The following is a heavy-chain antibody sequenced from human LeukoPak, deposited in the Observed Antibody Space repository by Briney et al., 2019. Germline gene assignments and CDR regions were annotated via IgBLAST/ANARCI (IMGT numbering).Heavy chain of an antibody. D-gene: IGHD2-21*01. CDR1: GFTVSSNY. CDR2: IYSGGST. CDR3: AKAPVTSCRGAYCYPFDY. Sequence: PGGSLRLSCAASGFTVSSNYMSWVRQAPGKGLEWVSVIYSGGSTYYADSVRGRFTISRDSSKNTLYLQMNSLRAEDAAVYYCAKAPVTSCRGAYCYPFDYWGQGTLVTVSS. J-gene: IGHJ4*02. V-gene: IGHV3-53*01.